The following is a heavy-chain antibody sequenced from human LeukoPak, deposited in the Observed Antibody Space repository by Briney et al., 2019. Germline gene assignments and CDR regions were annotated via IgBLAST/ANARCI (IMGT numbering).Heavy chain of an antibody. V-gene: IGHV3-48*01. J-gene: IGHJ4*02. CDR2: ISSSSSTI. CDR3: ARDRRRYFDWLLYDY. D-gene: IGHD3-9*01. CDR1: GFILSRYS. Sequence: PGGSLRLSCEASGFILSRYSMNWVRQAPGKGLEWVSYISSSSSTIYYADSVKGRFTISRDNAKNSLYLQMNSLRAEDTAVYYCARDRRRYFDWLLYDYWGQGTLVTVSS.